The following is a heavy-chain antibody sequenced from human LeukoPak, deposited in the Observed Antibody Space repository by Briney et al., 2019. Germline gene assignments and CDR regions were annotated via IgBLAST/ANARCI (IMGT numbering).Heavy chain of an antibody. V-gene: IGHV6-1*01. CDR2: AYYRSKWYI. D-gene: IGHD3-10*02. J-gene: IGHJ4*02. CDR3: ASGAVRGRTNFDG. Sequence: SQTLSLTCAISGDSVSGSPAVWNWIRQSPSRGLEWLGRAYYRSKWYIDYAESVKGRIVITPDTSKNQFSLQLNSATPEDTAVYYCASGAVRGRTNFDGRGQGTLVTVSS. CDR1: GDSVSGSPAV.